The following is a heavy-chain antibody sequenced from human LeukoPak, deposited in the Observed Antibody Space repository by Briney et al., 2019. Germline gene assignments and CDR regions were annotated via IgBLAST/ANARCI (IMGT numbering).Heavy chain of an antibody. D-gene: IGHD6-13*01. CDR1: GFTFSSYG. J-gene: IGHJ4*02. V-gene: IGHV3-30*02. CDR3: AKSASGYSSSWYCLDY. Sequence: GGSLRLSCAASGFTFSSYGMHWVRQAPGKGLEWVAFTRFDGSNKYYADSVKGRFTISRDNSKNTLYLQMNSLTTEDTAVYYCAKSASGYSSSWYCLDYWGQGTLVTASS. CDR2: TRFDGSNK.